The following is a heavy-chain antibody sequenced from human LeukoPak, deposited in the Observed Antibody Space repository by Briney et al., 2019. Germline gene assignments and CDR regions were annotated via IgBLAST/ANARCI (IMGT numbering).Heavy chain of an antibody. Sequence: GGSLRLSCAASGFTFSSYAMSWVRQAPGKGLEWVSAISESGAGTHYADSVKGRFTISRDNSKNTLYLQLNSLRAEDTAVYYCAKPGSETYYVGLDAFDIWGQGTMVTVSS. CDR3: AKPGSETYYVGLDAFDI. CDR1: GFTFSSYA. D-gene: IGHD1-26*01. J-gene: IGHJ3*02. V-gene: IGHV3-23*01. CDR2: ISESGAGT.